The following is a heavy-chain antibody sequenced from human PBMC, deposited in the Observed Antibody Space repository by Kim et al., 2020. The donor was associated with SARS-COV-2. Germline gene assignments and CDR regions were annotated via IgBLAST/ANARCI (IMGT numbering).Heavy chain of an antibody. V-gene: IGHV3-23*01. D-gene: IGHD6-19*01. CDR2: LRDSGGST. CDR1: GFTFNSYA. J-gene: IGHJ1*01. CDR3: AKVTSVSSGWFAYFQH. Sequence: GGSLRLSCAASGFTFNSYAMSWVRQAPGKGLEWVSGLRDSGGSTKYADSVKGRFSISRDNSKNTLYLQMDSLRGEDTAVYYCAKVTSVSSGWFAYFQHWGQGTLVTVSS.